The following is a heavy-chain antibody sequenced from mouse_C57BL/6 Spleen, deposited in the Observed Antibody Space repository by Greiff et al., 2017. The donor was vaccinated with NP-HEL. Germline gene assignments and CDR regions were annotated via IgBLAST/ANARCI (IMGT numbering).Heavy chain of an antibody. D-gene: IGHD1-1*01. CDR2: INPYNGGT. CDR3: ANYYGSSGGVYYYAMDY. CDR1: GYTFTDYY. Sequence: VQLQQSGPVLVKPGASVKMSCKASGYTFTDYYMNWVKQSHGKSLEWIGVINPYNGGTSYNQKFKGKATLTVDKSSSTAYMELNSLTSEDSAVYYCANYYGSSGGVYYYAMDYWGQGTSVTVSS. J-gene: IGHJ4*01. V-gene: IGHV1-19*01.